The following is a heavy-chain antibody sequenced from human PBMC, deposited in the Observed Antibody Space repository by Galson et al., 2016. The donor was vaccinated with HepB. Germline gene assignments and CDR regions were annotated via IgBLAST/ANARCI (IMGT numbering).Heavy chain of an antibody. D-gene: IGHD4-17*01. CDR3: AKGPHGDYSYFDD. Sequence: SVRLSCAASGFTFNIYAMSWVRQAPGQGLEWVAAIAGRGAPTNYADSVKGRFTISRDNSKNTMYLQMNSLRAEDTAVYYCAKGPHGDYSYFDDWGQGTMVTVSS. CDR2: IAGRGAPT. CDR1: GFTFNIYA. J-gene: IGHJ4*02. V-gene: IGHV3-23*01.